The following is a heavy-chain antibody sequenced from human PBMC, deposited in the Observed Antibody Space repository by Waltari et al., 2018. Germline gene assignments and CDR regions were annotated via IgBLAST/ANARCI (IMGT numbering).Heavy chain of an antibody. CDR1: GFTFRSYA. CDR3: AKDASGYSGYDSDYFDY. J-gene: IGHJ4*02. V-gene: IGHV3-23*01. Sequence: EVQLLESGGGLVQHGGSLRLSCAASGFTFRSYAMRWVRQAPGKGLEWVSAISGSGGSTYYADSVKGRFTISRDNSKNTLYLQMNSLRAEDTAVYYCAKDASGYSGYDSDYFDYWGQGTLVTVSS. CDR2: ISGSGGST. D-gene: IGHD5-12*01.